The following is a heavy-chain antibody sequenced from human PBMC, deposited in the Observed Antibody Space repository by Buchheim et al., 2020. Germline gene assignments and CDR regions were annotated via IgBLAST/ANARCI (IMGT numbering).Heavy chain of an antibody. CDR1: GFSFSSYG. CDR3: ARGGITNYYYYGLDV. D-gene: IGHD1-1*01. Sequence: QVHLVESGGGVVQPGRSLRVSCAASGFSFSSYGMHWVRQAPGKGLEWVALISFDTNNTYYKDSVKGRFTITRDNSKNTLSLQMNSLRVEDTAVYYCARGGITNYYYYGLDVWGQGTT. V-gene: IGHV3-30*03. J-gene: IGHJ6*02. CDR2: ISFDTNNT.